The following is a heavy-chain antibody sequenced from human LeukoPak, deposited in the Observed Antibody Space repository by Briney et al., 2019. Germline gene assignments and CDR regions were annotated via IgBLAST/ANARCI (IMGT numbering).Heavy chain of an antibody. CDR3: ARGKVATINAFDI. D-gene: IGHD5-24*01. V-gene: IGHV3-30*02. J-gene: IGHJ3*02. CDR2: IPSDGSHK. CDR1: GFTFSNFG. Sequence: GGSLRLSCAPSGFTFSNFGMHWVRQAPGKGLQWLAFIPSDGSHKYYADSVKGRFTISRDNSKNTLYLQMNSLRAEDTAVYYCARGKVATINAFDIWGQGTMVTVSS.